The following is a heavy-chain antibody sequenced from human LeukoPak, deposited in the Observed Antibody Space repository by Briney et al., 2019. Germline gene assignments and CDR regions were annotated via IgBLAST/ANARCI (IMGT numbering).Heavy chain of an antibody. Sequence: ASVKVSCKASGYTFTSYYIHWVRQATGQRPEWMGWMSHNSGDTGYAQKFQDRVTMTTNTSISTAYMELSSLRSDDTAVYYCARGPPNWGYDYWGPGTLVTVSS. V-gene: IGHV1-8*01. D-gene: IGHD7-27*01. CDR3: ARGPPNWGYDY. CDR2: MSHNSGDT. J-gene: IGHJ4*02. CDR1: GYTFTSYY.